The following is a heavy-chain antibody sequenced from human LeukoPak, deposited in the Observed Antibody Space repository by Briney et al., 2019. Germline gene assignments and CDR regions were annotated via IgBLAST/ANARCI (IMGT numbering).Heavy chain of an antibody. V-gene: IGHV4-59*08. Sequence: SETLSLTCAVYGGSFSSYYWTWIRQPPGRELEWIGYIYYTGNTNYNPALKSRVTISLDTSRNQFSLKLNSVTAADTAVYYCARRVTGRGTFYFDYWGQGSLITVSS. CDR2: IYYTGNT. CDR3: ARRVTGRGTFYFDY. CDR1: GGSFSSYY. D-gene: IGHD3-16*01. J-gene: IGHJ4*02.